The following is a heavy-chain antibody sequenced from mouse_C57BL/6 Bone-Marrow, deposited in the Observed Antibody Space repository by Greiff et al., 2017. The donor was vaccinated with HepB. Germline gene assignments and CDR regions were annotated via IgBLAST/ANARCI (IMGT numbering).Heavy chain of an antibody. V-gene: IGHV1-15*01. Sequence: VQLQQSGAELVRPGASVTLSCKASGYTFTDYEMHWVKQTPVHGLEWIGAIAPETGGTAYNQKFKGKAILTAAKSSSTAYMELRSLTSEDSAVYYCTRDYSNYLAWFAYWGQGTLVTVAA. CDR1: GYTFTDYE. J-gene: IGHJ3*01. D-gene: IGHD2-5*01. CDR2: IAPETGGT. CDR3: TRDYSNYLAWFAY.